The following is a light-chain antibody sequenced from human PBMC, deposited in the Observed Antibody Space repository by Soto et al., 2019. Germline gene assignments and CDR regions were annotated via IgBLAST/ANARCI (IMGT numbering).Light chain of an antibody. CDR1: ISDVGGYNF. V-gene: IGLV2-14*03. CDR2: DVS. CDR3: SSFTGSNYF. J-gene: IGLJ1*01. Sequence: QSLLTQPASVSGSPGQSITISCTGTISDVGGYNFVSWYQQYPGKAPKLMICDVSNRPSGVSNRFSGSKSGNTASLTISGLQAEDVADYYCSSFTGSNYFFGTGTKDTV.